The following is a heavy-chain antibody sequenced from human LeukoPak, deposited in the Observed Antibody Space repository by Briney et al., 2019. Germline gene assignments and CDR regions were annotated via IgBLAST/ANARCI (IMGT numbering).Heavy chain of an antibody. Sequence: GGSLRLSCAASGFSFENYNMNWVRQAPGKGLEWVSAISGSGGGTYYADAVKGRFTISRDNSKNTLYLQMNSLRAEDTAVYYCAKIADYDILSYYYYMDVWGKGTTVTISS. V-gene: IGHV3-23*01. J-gene: IGHJ6*03. CDR1: GFSFENYN. CDR3: AKIADYDILSYYYYMDV. D-gene: IGHD3-9*01. CDR2: ISGSGGGT.